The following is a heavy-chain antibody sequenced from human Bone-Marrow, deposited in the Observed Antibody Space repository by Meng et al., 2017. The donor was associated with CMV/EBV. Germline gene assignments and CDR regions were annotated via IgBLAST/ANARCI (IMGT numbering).Heavy chain of an antibody. J-gene: IGHJ6*02. CDR1: GFTFSSYE. CDR3: ARERFGGDCYSCHGMDV. V-gene: IGHV3-48*03. CDR2: ISSSGSTI. D-gene: IGHD2-21*01. Sequence: LSLTCAASGFTFSSYEMNWVRQAPGKGLEWVSYISSSGSTIYYADSVKGRFTISRDNAKNSLYLQMNSLRAEDTAVYYCARERFGGDCYSCHGMDVWGQGTTVTVSS.